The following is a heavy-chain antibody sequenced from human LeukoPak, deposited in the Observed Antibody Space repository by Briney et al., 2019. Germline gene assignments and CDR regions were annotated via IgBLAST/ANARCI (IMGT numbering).Heavy chain of an antibody. V-gene: IGHV4-59*01. Sequence: PSETLSLTCTVSGGSISSYYWSWIRQPPGKGLEWIGYIYYSGSTNYNPSLKSRVTISVDTSKNQFSLKLSSVTAADTAVYYCAGDGLGITGWFDPWGQGTLVTVSS. CDR3: AGDGLGITGWFDP. CDR1: GGSISSYY. J-gene: IGHJ5*02. CDR2: IYYSGST. D-gene: IGHD1-14*01.